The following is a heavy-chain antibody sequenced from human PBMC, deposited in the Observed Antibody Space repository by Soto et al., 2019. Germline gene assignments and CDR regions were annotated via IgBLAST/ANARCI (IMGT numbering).Heavy chain of an antibody. CDR3: AEDVKRGGYGWLDP. J-gene: IGHJ5*02. D-gene: IGHD6-13*01. CDR1: GGSISSGGYY. CDR2: IYYSGST. Sequence: PSETLSLTCTVSGGSISSGGYYWSWIRQHPGKGLEWIGYIYYSGSTYYNPSLKSRVTISVDTSKNQFSLKLSSVTAADTAVYYWAEDVKRGGYGWLDPWAQGTRVTGSS. V-gene: IGHV4-31*03.